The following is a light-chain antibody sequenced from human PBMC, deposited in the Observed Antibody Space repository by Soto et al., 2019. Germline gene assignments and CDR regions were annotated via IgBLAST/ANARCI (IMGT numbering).Light chain of an antibody. V-gene: IGKV1-8*01. CDR1: QGISSY. CDR2: AAS. J-gene: IGKJ3*01. Sequence: AIRMTQSPSSFSASTGDRVTITCRASQGISSYLAWYQQKPGKAPKLLIYAASSLQSGVPSRFSGSGPGTDFTLTISCLQSEDFATYYCQQYYSYPRTFSPGTKVDIK. CDR3: QQYYSYPRT.